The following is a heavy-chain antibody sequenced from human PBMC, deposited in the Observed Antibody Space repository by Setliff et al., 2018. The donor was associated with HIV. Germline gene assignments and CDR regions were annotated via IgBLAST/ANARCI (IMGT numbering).Heavy chain of an antibody. CDR2: INTHSGYT. J-gene: IGHJ4*02. CDR3: ARGKTWLRFLDY. D-gene: IGHD5-12*01. Sequence: ASVKVSCKASGYTFNNFGISWVRQAPGQGLEWMGWINTHSGYTNYAQNVQGRVTVTMDTSTSTAYMELRSLKSDDTAVYYCARGKTWLRFLDYWGQGTLVTVSS. CDR1: GYTFNNFG. V-gene: IGHV1-18*01.